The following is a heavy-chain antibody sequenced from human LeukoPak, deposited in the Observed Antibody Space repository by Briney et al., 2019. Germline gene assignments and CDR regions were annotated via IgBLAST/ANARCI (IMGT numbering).Heavy chain of an antibody. D-gene: IGHD6-13*01. CDR3: AKDWAKYSSSWYTSSSWFDP. Sequence: GGTLRLSCAASGFTFSSYGMSWVRQAPGKGLEWVSAISGSGGSTYYADSVKGRFTISRDNSKNTLYLQMNSLRAEDTAVYYCAKDWAKYSSSWYTSSSWFDPWGQGTLVTVSS. CDR2: ISGSGGST. CDR1: GFTFSSYG. J-gene: IGHJ5*02. V-gene: IGHV3-23*01.